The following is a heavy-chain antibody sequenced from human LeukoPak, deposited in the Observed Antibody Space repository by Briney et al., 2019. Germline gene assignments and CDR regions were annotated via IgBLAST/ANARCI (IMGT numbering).Heavy chain of an antibody. V-gene: IGHV4-59*08. J-gene: IGHJ4*02. D-gene: IGHD1-14*01. CDR1: GGSISSYD. CDR2: IYHSGST. CDR3: ARRSPNHLWALFDY. Sequence: PSETLSLTCTVSGGSISSYDWSWIRQPPGKGLEWIGYIYHSGSTNYNPSLKSRVTISVDTSKNQFSLKLSSVTAADTAVHYCARRSPNHLWALFDYWGQGTLVTVSS.